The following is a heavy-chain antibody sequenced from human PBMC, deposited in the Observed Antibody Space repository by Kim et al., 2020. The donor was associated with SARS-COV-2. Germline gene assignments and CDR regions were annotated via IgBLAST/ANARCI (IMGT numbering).Heavy chain of an antibody. D-gene: IGHD3-3*01. J-gene: IGHJ6*02. Sequence: IYYADSVKGRITISRDNAKNSLYLQMNSLRDEDTAVYYCWYYDFWSGYFSATDVWGQGTTVTVSS. CDR2: I. CDR3: WYYDFWSGYFSATDV. V-gene: IGHV3-48*02.